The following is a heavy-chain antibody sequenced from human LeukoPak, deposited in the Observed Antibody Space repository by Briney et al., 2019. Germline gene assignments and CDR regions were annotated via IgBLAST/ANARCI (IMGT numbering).Heavy chain of an antibody. CDR3: AREKPGYRTHYFDY. CDR1: GGSISSFY. CDR2: IYYSGST. Sequence: SETLSLTCTVSGGSISSFYWSWIRQPPGKGLEWIGYIYYSGSTNYNPSLKSRVTISVDTSKNQFSLKLSSVTAADTAVYYCAREKPGYRTHYFDYWGQGTLVTVSS. V-gene: IGHV4-59*01. D-gene: IGHD5-18*01. J-gene: IGHJ4*02.